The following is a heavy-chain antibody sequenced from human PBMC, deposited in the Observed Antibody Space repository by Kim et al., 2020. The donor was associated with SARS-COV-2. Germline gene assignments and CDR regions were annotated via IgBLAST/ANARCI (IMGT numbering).Heavy chain of an antibody. Sequence: GRLTISRDESKNKLYLQMNSLKTEDTAVYYCTTEEDRYGDYGYYYYGMDVWGQGTTVTVSS. V-gene: IGHV3-15*01. CDR3: TTEEDRYGDYGYYYYGMDV. D-gene: IGHD4-17*01. J-gene: IGHJ6*02.